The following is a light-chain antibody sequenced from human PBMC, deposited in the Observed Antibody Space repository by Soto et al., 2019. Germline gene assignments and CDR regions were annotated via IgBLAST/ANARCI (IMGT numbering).Light chain of an antibody. CDR3: QQYSNFPAT. CDR1: QSVSSSY. Sequence: EIVLTQSPGTLSLSPGERATLSCRASQSVSSSYLAWYQQKPGQAPRLLIYGASSRATGIPDRFSGSGSGTDFTLTISGLQPDDFATYYCQQYSNFPATFGQGTKVDIK. CDR2: GAS. J-gene: IGKJ1*01. V-gene: IGKV3-20*01.